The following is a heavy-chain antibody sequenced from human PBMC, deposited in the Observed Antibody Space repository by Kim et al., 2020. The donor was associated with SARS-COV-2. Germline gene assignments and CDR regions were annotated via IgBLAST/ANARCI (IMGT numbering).Heavy chain of an antibody. CDR2: ISSSSSYT. J-gene: IGHJ6*02. CDR1: GFTFSDYY. V-gene: IGHV3-11*06. CDR3: ARCGRIAAAGPHYNYYYGMDV. Sequence: GGSLRLSCAASGFTFSDYYMSWIRQAPGKGLEWVSYISSSSSYTNYADSVKGRFTISRDNAKNSLYLQMNSLRAEDTAVYYCARCGRIAAAGPHYNYYYGMDVWGQGTTVTVSS. D-gene: IGHD6-13*01.